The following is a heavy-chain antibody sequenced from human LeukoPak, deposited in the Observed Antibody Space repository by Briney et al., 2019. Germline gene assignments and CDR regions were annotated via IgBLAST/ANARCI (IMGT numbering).Heavy chain of an antibody. CDR1: GGSISSGGYY. D-gene: IGHD2-15*01. J-gene: IGHJ4*02. CDR3: ARVVVAAMRFDY. CDR2: IYHSGST. V-gene: IGHV4-30-2*01. Sequence: PSETLSLTCTVSGGSISSGGYYWSWIRQPPGKGLEWIGYIYHSGSTYYNPSLKSRVTISVDRSKNQFSLKLSSVTAADTAVHYCARVVVAAMRFDYWGQGTLVTVSS.